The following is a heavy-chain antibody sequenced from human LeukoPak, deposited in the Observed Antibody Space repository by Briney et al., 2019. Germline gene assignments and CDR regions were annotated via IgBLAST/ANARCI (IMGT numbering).Heavy chain of an antibody. Sequence: SETLSLTCTVSGGSISSGSYYWSWIRQPAGKGLEWIGRIYTSGSTNYNPSLKSRVTISVDTSKNQFSLKLSSVTAADTAVYYCARDEFGNRRDYGFAFDIWGQGTMVTVSS. CDR1: GGSISSGSYY. CDR2: IYTSGST. J-gene: IGHJ3*02. D-gene: IGHD4-17*01. CDR3: ARDEFGNRRDYGFAFDI. V-gene: IGHV4-61*02.